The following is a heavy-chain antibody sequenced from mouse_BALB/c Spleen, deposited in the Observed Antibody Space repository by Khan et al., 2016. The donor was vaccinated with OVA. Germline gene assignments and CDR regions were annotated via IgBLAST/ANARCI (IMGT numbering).Heavy chain of an antibody. D-gene: IGHD2-14*01. CDR2: INYSGST. CDR1: GFSITSDYA. V-gene: IGHV3-2*02. J-gene: IGHJ3*01. Sequence: EVELVESGPGLVKPSQSLSLTCTVTGFSITSDYAWSWIRQFPGNKLEWMAYINYSGSTSYHPSLKSRISITRDTSKNQFFLQLNYVTTEDTAAYYCARGVRLDYWGQGTLVTVSA. CDR3: ARGVRLDY.